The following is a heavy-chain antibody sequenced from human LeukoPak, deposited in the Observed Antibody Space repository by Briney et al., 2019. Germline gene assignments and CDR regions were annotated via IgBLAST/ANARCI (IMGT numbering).Heavy chain of an antibody. CDR3: ARESGYDTPTYYYYMDV. CDR2: INPNSGGT. V-gene: IGHV1-2*02. J-gene: IGHJ6*03. CDR1: GYTFTGYY. Sequence: ASVKVSCKASGYTFTGYYMHWVRQAPGQGLEWMGWINPNSGGTNYAQKLQGRVTMATDTSTSTAYMELRSLRSDDTAVYYCARESGYDTPTYYYYMDVWGKGTTVTISS. D-gene: IGHD3-9*01.